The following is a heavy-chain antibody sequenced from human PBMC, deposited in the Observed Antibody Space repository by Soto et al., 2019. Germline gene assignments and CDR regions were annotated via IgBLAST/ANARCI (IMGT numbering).Heavy chain of an antibody. D-gene: IGHD1-7*01. V-gene: IGHV4-61*01. CDR3: ARGRLTGTIDNFDY. CDR1: GGSVSSDSYY. Sequence: QVQLQESGPGLVKPSETLSLTCTVSGGSVSSDSYYWSWIRQPPGQGLEWIGYIYYSGSTSYNPSLKSRVTLSVDTSKNQFSLKLSSVTAADTAVYYCARGRLTGTIDNFDYWGQGTLVTVSS. CDR2: IYYSGST. J-gene: IGHJ4*02.